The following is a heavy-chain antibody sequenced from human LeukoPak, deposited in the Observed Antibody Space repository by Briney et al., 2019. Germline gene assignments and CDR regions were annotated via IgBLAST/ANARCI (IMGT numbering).Heavy chain of an antibody. J-gene: IGHJ4*02. CDR3: ARGPLDTAMAQFWEPGEDY. D-gene: IGHD5-18*01. CDR2: IYYSGST. Sequence: SETLSLTCTVSGGSISSSSYYWGWIRQPPGKGLEWIGSIYYSGSTYYNPSLKSRVTISVDTSKNQFSLKLSSVTAADTAVYYCARGPLDTAMAQFWEPGEDYWGQGTLVTVSS. V-gene: IGHV4-39*01. CDR1: GGSISSSSYY.